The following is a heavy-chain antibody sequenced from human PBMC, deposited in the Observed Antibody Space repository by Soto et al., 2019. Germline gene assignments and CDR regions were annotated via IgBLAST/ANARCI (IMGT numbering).Heavy chain of an antibody. D-gene: IGHD1-1*01. CDR3: ARRYGYSFDY. Sequence: QVQLQESGPGLVKPSETLSLTCTVSGGSISRYYWSWIRQPPGKGLEWIGYIYYSGSTNYNPSLKSRVTISVATSKNQFSLKLSSVTAADTAVYYCARRYGYSFDYWVQGTLVTVSS. CDR2: IYYSGST. V-gene: IGHV4-59*08. CDR1: GGSISRYY. J-gene: IGHJ4*02.